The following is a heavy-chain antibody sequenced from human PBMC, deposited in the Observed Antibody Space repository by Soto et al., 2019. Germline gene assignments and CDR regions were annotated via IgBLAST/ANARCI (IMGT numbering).Heavy chain of an antibody. J-gene: IGHJ4*02. CDR1: GFTFSSYG. Sequence: GGSLRLSCAASGFTFSSYGMHWVRQSPGKGLEWVAVIWYDGSNKYYADSVKGRFTISRDNSKNTLYLQMNSLRAEDTAVYYCARETHIAVADLDYWGQGTLVTVSS. V-gene: IGHV3-33*01. D-gene: IGHD6-19*01. CDR3: ARETHIAVADLDY. CDR2: IWYDGSNK.